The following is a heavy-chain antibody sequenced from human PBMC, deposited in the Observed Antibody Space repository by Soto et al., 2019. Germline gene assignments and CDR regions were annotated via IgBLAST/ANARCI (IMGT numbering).Heavy chain of an antibody. CDR3: ARDREPDGIWTFDT. V-gene: IGHV3-53*01. Sequence: GGSLRLSCAAFGFTLDKYTMGWVRQAPGKGLEWVAESFSSGGTQYADSVKGRFTISRDNSRNMVFLQMNGLRVEDTALYYCARDREPDGIWTFDTWGQGALVTVSS. D-gene: IGHD3-9*01. CDR1: GFTLDKYT. J-gene: IGHJ4*02. CDR2: SFSSGGT.